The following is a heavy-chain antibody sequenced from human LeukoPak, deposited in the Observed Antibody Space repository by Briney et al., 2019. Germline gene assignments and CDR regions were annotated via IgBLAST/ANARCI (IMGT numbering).Heavy chain of an antibody. CDR3: AKAGTTVVGDY. V-gene: IGHV3-30*18. CDR1: GFTFSSYW. D-gene: IGHD4-23*01. Sequence: PGGSLRLSCAASGFTFSSYWMSGVRQAPGKGLEGVAFISYDGSNKYYADSVKGRFTISRDNSKNTLYLQMNSLRAEDTAVYYCAKAGTTVVGDYWGQGTLVTVSS. J-gene: IGHJ4*02. CDR2: ISYDGSNK.